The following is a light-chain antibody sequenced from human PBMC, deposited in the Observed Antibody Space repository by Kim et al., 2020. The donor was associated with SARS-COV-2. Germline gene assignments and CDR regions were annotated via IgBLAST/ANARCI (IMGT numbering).Light chain of an antibody. J-gene: IGLJ1*01. CDR2: GKN. V-gene: IGLV3-19*01. CDR3: NSRDSSGNHLV. CDR1: SLRRYY. Sequence: SSDLTQDPAVSVALGQTVRITCQGDSLRRYYASWYQQKPGQAPVLVISGKNNRPSGIPDRFSGSSSGNTASLTITGAQAEDEADYYCNSRDSSGNHLVFG.